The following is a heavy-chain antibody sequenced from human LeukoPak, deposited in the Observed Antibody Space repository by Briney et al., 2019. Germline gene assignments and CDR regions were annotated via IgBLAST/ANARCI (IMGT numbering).Heavy chain of an antibody. CDR1: GFTFDDYA. D-gene: IGHD4-11*01. J-gene: IGHJ4*02. CDR3: AKDITPSSKSGYFDY. CDR2: ISWDGGST. V-gene: IGHV3-43*01. Sequence: GGSLRLSCAASGFTFDDYAMHWVRQAPGKGLEWVSLISWDGGSTYYADSVKGRFTISRDNSKNSLYLQMNSLRTEDTALYYCAKDITPSSKSGYFDYWGQGTLVTVSS.